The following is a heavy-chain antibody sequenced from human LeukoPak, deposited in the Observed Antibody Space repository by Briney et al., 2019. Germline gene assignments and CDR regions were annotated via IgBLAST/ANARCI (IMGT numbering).Heavy chain of an antibody. J-gene: IGHJ4*02. D-gene: IGHD1-14*01. Sequence: GGSLRLSCAAPGFTFNTYAMSWVRQAPGKGLEWVSGIGTSGSGTYYADSVKGRFTISRDNSKNSLYLLMNNLRAEDTAIYYCAKRNNREFDYWGQGTLVTVSS. CDR1: GFTFNTYA. V-gene: IGHV3-23*01. CDR3: AKRNNREFDY. CDR2: IGTSGSGT.